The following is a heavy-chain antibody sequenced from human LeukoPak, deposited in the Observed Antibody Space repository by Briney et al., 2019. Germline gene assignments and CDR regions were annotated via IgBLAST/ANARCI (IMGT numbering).Heavy chain of an antibody. V-gene: IGHV3-49*03. CDR3: TRDPPTRY. D-gene: IGHD1-26*01. CDR1: GFTFGDYT. J-gene: IGHJ4*02. CDR2: IRKKADGGTP. Sequence: GGSLRLSCTASGFTFGDYTITWIRQAPGKGLEWVGFIRKKADGGTPEYAASVKGRFIISRDDSKSIAYLQMNSLKTDDTAAYYCTRDPPTRYWGQGTLVSVSS.